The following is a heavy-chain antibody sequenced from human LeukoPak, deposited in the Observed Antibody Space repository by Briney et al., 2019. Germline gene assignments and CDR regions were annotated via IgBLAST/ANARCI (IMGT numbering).Heavy chain of an antibody. D-gene: IGHD4-23*01. CDR1: GFTFSSYA. CDR2: ISGSGGST. Sequence: PGGSLRLSCAASGFTFSSYAMSWVRRAPGKGLEWVSAISGSGGSTYYADSVKGRFTISRDNSKNTLYLQMNSLRAEDTAVYYCAKDFDYGGNKWVHIYYYGMDVWGQGTTVTVSS. J-gene: IGHJ6*02. CDR3: AKDFDYGGNKWVHIYYYGMDV. V-gene: IGHV3-23*01.